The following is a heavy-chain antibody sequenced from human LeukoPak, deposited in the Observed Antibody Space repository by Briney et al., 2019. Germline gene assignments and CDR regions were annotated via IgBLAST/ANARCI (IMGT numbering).Heavy chain of an antibody. J-gene: IGHJ4*02. CDR3: ARGPRVLRYFDWLLPYYFDY. CDR1: GGSVSSGSYY. V-gene: IGHV4-61*01. Sequence: SSETLSLTCTVSGGSVSSGSYYWSWIRQPPGKGLEWIGYIYYSGSTNCNPPLKSRVTISVDTSKNQFSLKLSSVTAADTAVYYCARGPRVLRYFDWLLPYYFDYWGQGTLVTVSS. D-gene: IGHD3-9*01. CDR2: IYYSGST.